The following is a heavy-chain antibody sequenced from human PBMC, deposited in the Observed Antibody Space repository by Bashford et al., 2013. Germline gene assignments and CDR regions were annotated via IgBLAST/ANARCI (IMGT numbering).Heavy chain of an antibody. CDR3: ARERPKNIAVAGTSGNWFDP. D-gene: IGHD6-19*01. J-gene: IGHJ5*02. Sequence: SETLSLTCTVSGGSISSSSYYWGWIRQPPGKGLEWIGSIYYSGSTYYNPSLKSRVTISVDTSKNQFSLKLSSVTAADTAVYYCARERPKNIAVAGTSGNWFDPWGQGTLVTVSS. CDR1: GGSISSSSYY. CDR2: IYYSGST. V-gene: IGHV4-39*07.